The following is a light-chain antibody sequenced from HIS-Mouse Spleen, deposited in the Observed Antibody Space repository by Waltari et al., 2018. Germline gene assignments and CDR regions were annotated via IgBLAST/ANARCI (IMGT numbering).Light chain of an antibody. V-gene: IGLV1-40*01. Sequence: QSVLTQPPSVSGAPGQRVTISCTGSSSNIGAGYDVHWYQQLPGTAPKLLIYGNRPRPSGVPDRFSGSKSGTSASLAITGLQAEDEADYYCQSYASSLSGSKWVFGRGTKLTVL. CDR1: SSNIGAGYD. J-gene: IGLJ3*02. CDR2: GNR. CDR3: QSYASSLSGSKWV.